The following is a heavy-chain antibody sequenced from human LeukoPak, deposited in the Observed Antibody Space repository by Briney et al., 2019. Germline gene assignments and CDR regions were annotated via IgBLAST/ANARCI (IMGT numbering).Heavy chain of an antibody. CDR3: ARLGYCSSTNCFYFDY. CDR2: ISSSGSTI. CDR1: GFTFSSYE. J-gene: IGHJ4*02. V-gene: IGHV3-48*03. D-gene: IGHD2-2*01. Sequence: GGSLRLSCAASGFTFSSYEMNWVRQAPGKGLEWVSYISSSGSTIYYADSVKGRFTISRDNAKNSVYLQMNSLRVEDTAVYYCARLGYCSSTNCFYFDYWGQGTLVTVPS.